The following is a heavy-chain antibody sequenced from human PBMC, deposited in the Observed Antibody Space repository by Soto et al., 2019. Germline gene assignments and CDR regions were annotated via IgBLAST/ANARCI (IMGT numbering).Heavy chain of an antibody. V-gene: IGHV3-30*04. J-gene: IGHJ4*02. Sequence: LRLSCAVSGFIFKNYALNWVRQAPGKGLEWVASITRDGYNKYYADSVKGRFTISRDNSKNTLSLQMTALRVEDSSVYYCTKSSGGSSSVGMDYWGPGTLVTVSS. D-gene: IGHD6-6*01. CDR2: ITRDGYNK. CDR1: GFIFKNYA. CDR3: TKSSGGSSSVGMDY.